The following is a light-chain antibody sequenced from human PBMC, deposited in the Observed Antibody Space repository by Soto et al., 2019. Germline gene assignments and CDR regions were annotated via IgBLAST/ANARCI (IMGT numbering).Light chain of an antibody. CDR1: QSVSSSY. CDR2: GAS. Sequence: EIVLTQSPGTLSLSPGERATLSCRASQSVSSSYLAWYQQKPGQAPRLLIYGASSRATGIPDRCSGSGSGTDFTLTISRLEPEDFAVYYCQQYGSSPVTFGQGTKVEI. V-gene: IGKV3-20*01. CDR3: QQYGSSPVT. J-gene: IGKJ1*01.